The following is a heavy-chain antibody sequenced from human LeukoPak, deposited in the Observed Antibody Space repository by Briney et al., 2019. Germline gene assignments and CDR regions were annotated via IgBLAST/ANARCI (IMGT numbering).Heavy chain of an antibody. J-gene: IGHJ5*02. CDR3: ARVGLRGPPVP. V-gene: IGHV4-34*01. CDR2: INHSGST. CDR1: GGSFSGYY. Sequence: SETLSLTCAVYGGSFSGYYWSWIRQPPGKGLEWIGEINHSGSTNYNPSLKSRVTISVDTSKNQFSLKLSFVTAADTAVYYCARVGLRGPPVPWGQGTLVTVSS. D-gene: IGHD3-16*01.